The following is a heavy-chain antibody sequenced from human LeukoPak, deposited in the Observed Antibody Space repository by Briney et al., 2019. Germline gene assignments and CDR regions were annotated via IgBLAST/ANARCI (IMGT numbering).Heavy chain of an antibody. Sequence: GGSLRLSCTASGFTFNNYAMSWVRQAPGEGLEWVSASSASGDSPYCADSVKGRFTISRDNSKNTLDLQMNSLRVEDTAVYYCAKGVYGSGSYREYFEQWGQGTLVTVSS. CDR1: GFTFNNYA. CDR3: AKGVYGSGSYREYFEQ. V-gene: IGHV3-23*01. J-gene: IGHJ1*01. CDR2: SSASGDSP. D-gene: IGHD3-10*01.